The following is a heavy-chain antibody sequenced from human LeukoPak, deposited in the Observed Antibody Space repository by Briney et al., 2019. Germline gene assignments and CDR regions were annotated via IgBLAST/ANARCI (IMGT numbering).Heavy chain of an antibody. CDR2: IWYDGSEK. V-gene: IGHV3-33*01. D-gene: IGHD2-2*01. CDR3: VRGGCRSTSCYDY. CDR1: GFTFSSYG. Sequence: PGRSLRLSCAASGFTFSSYGMHWVRQAPGKGLVWLAVIWYDGSEKYYADSVKGRVTISRDNSKNTLYPQMSSLRVEDTALYYCVRGGCRSTSCYDYWGQGTLVTVSS. J-gene: IGHJ4*02.